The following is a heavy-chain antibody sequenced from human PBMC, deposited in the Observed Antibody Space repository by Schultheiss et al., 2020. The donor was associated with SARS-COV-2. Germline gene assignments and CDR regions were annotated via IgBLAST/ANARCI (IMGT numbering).Heavy chain of an antibody. D-gene: IGHD3-10*01. V-gene: IGHV3-23*01. Sequence: GGSLRLSCAASGFTFSSYAMSWVRQAPGKGLEWVSAISDTTYYADSVKGRFTISRDNSKNTLYLQMNSLRAEDTAVYYCASLPWFGELLFDYWGQGTLVTVSS. J-gene: IGHJ4*02. CDR2: ISDTT. CDR3: ASLPWFGELLFDY. CDR1: GFTFSSYA.